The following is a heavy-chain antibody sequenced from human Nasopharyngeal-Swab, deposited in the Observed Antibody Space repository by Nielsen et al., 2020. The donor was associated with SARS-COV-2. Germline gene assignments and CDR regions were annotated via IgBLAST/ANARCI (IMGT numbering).Heavy chain of an antibody. J-gene: IGHJ3*02. V-gene: IGHV3-23*01. Sequence: GESLKISCAASGFTFSSYAMSWVRQAPGKGLEWVSAISGSGGSTYYADSVKGRFTISRDNSKNTLYLQMNSLRAEDTAVYYCAKVISTYYYDSSGYYYVAPHDAFDIWCQGTMVTVSS. D-gene: IGHD3-22*01. CDR3: AKVISTYYYDSSGYYYVAPHDAFDI. CDR1: GFTFSSYA. CDR2: ISGSGGST.